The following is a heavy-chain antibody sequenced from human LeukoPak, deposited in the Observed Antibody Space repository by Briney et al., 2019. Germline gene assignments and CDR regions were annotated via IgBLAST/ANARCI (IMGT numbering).Heavy chain of an antibody. CDR1: GYTFSGYY. Sequence: ASVKVSCKASGYTFSGYYLHWVRLAPGQGLEWMGWINPNSGGTNYAQKFQGRVTMTRGTSVSTAYMELTRLTSDDTAVYYCARAEGDPGAFDIWGQGTMVTVSS. CDR3: ARAEGDPGAFDI. V-gene: IGHV1-2*02. J-gene: IGHJ3*02. CDR2: INPNSGGT. D-gene: IGHD3-10*01.